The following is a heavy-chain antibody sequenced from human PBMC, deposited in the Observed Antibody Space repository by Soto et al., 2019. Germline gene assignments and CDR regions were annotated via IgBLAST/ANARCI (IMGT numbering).Heavy chain of an antibody. CDR1: GFTFSSYA. Sequence: GSLRLSCAASGFTFSSYAMSWVRQAPGKGLEWVSAISGSGGSTYYADSVKGRFTISRDNSKNTLYLQMNSLRAEDTAVYYFAKDVAGGGYCSGGSCLNWFDPWGQGTLVTVSS. J-gene: IGHJ5*02. CDR3: AKDVAGGGYCSGGSCLNWFDP. D-gene: IGHD2-15*01. CDR2: ISGSGGST. V-gene: IGHV3-23*01.